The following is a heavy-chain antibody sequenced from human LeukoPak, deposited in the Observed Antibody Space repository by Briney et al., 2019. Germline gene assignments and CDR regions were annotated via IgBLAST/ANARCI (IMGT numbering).Heavy chain of an antibody. J-gene: IGHJ4*02. CDR1: GYTFTTYY. D-gene: IGHD1-1*01. V-gene: IGHV1-46*01. CDR2: INPSGGST. Sequence: ASVTVSCKATGYTFTTYYLHWVRQAPGQGLEWMGFINPSGGSTSYAQNFQGRVTMTRDTSTSTVYMELSSLRSEDTAVFYCARNVGSGLDYRGQGTLVTVSS. CDR3: ARNVGSGLDY.